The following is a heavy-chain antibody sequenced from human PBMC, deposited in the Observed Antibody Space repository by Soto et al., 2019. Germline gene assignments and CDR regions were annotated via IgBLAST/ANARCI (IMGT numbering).Heavy chain of an antibody. CDR1: GYTFTSYV. CDR3: ARDTDGSGRNNWFAP. V-gene: IGHV1-18*01. D-gene: IGHD3-10*01. Sequence: ASVKVSCKASGYTFTSYVISWVRQAPGQGLEWMGWISAYNGNTNYAQKLQGRVTMTTDTSTSTAYMELRSLRSDDTAVYYCARDTDGSGRNNWFAPWGQGTPVTVYS. J-gene: IGHJ5*02. CDR2: ISAYNGNT.